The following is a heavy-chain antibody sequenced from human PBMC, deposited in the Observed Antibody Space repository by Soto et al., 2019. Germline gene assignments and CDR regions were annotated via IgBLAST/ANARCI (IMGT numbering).Heavy chain of an antibody. CDR2: ISYDGSNK. CDR3: AKGTGGYPRTNFDY. Sequence: PGGSLRLSCAASGFTFSSYGMHWVRQAPGKGLEWVAVISYDGSNKYYADSVKGRFTISRDNSKNTLYLQMNSLRAEDTAVYYCAKGTGGYPRTNFDYWGQGTLVTVSS. J-gene: IGHJ4*02. V-gene: IGHV3-30*18. CDR1: GFTFSSYG. D-gene: IGHD5-12*01.